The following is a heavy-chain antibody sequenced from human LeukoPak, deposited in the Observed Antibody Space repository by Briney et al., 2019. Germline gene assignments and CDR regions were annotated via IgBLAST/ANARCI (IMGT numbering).Heavy chain of an antibody. CDR2: INHSGST. CDR1: GGSFSGYY. D-gene: IGHD3-16*02. V-gene: IGHV4-34*01. Sequence: SETLSLTCAVCGGSFSGYYWSWIRQPPGKGLEWIGEINHSGSTNYNPSLKSRVTISVDTSKNQFSLKLSSVTAADTAVYYCARAYYDYVWGSYRFPYYFDYWGQGTLVTVSS. J-gene: IGHJ4*02. CDR3: ARAYYDYVWGSYRFPYYFDY.